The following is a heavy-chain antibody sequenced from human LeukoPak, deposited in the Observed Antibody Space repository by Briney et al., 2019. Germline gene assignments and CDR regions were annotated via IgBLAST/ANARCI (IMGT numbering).Heavy chain of an antibody. Sequence: PGGSLRLSCAASGFIVSNSYMSWVRQAPGKGLEWVSVLHTGGRTFYADSVVGRLTISTDNSKNTLFLQMNSLRAEDTAVYYCARDPSGNLYFDYWGQGALVTVSS. D-gene: IGHD6-19*01. CDR1: GFIVSNSY. V-gene: IGHV3-53*01. CDR3: ARDPSGNLYFDY. J-gene: IGHJ4*02. CDR2: LHTGGRT.